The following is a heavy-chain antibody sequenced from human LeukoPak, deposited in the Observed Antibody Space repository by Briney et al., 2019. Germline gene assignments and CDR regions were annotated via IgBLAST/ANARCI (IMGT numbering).Heavy chain of an antibody. CDR2: ISGSGGST. V-gene: IGHV3-23*01. CDR1: GFTFSSYA. CDR3: ARGYSYGYNYFDY. Sequence: GGSLRLXCAASGFTFSSYAMSWVRQAPGKGLEWVSAISGSGGSTYYADSVKGRFTISRDNSKNTLYLQMNSLRAEDTAVYYCARGYSYGYNYFDYWGQGTLVTVSS. J-gene: IGHJ4*02. D-gene: IGHD5-18*01.